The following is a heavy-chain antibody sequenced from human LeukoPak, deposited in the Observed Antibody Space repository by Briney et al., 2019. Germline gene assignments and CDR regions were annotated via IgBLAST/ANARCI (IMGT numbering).Heavy chain of an antibody. CDR2: IYYSGST. CDR3: ARVINTGRRQNDR. J-gene: IGHJ5*02. CDR1: GGSISSSSYY. V-gene: IGHV4-39*07. Sequence: PSETLSLTCTVSGGSISSSSYYWGWIRQPPGKGLEWIGSIYYSGSTYYNPSLKSRVTISVDTSKNQFSLKLSSVTAADTAVYYCARVINTGRRQNDRWGQGTLVTVSS. D-gene: IGHD2-8*02.